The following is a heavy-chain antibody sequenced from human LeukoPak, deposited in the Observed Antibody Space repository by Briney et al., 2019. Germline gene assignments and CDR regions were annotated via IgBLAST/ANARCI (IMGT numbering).Heavy chain of an antibody. V-gene: IGHV4-59*08. Sequence: SETLSLTCTVSGGSISSYYWSWIRQPPGKGLEWIGYIYYSGSTNYNPSLKSRVTISVDTSKNQFSLKLGSVTAADTAVYYCARHDDAFDIWGQGTMVTVSS. J-gene: IGHJ3*02. CDR1: GGSISSYY. CDR3: ARHDDAFDI. CDR2: IYYSGST.